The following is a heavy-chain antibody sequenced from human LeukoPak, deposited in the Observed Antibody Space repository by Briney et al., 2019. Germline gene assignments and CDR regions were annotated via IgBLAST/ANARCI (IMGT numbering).Heavy chain of an antibody. V-gene: IGHV1-69*04. J-gene: IGHJ5*02. CDR3: ARSRCSSTSCSSNWFGP. Sequence: GASVKVSCKASGGTFSSYAISWVRQAPGQGLEWMGRIIPILGIANYAQKFQGRVTITADKSTSTAYMELSSLRSEDTAVYYCARSRCSSTSCSSNWFGPWGQGTLVTVSS. CDR1: GGTFSSYA. CDR2: IIPILGIA. D-gene: IGHD2-2*01.